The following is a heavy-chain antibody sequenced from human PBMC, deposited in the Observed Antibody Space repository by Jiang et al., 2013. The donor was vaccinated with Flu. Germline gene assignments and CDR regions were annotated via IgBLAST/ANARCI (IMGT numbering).Heavy chain of an antibody. CDR1: GFTFSDYY. Sequence: QLVESGGGLVKPGGSLRISCAASGFTFSDYYMAWIRQAPGKGLEWVSFISGNGSHIYHADSLKGRFTISRDNAKNSMSLQMNNLGVEDTAKYYCSRAPRVPGVKGYDYYGLDVWGQGTTVTVSS. D-gene: IGHD3-10*01. J-gene: IGHJ6*02. CDR2: ISGNGSHI. V-gene: IGHV3-11*01. CDR3: SRAPRVPGVKGYDYYGLDV.